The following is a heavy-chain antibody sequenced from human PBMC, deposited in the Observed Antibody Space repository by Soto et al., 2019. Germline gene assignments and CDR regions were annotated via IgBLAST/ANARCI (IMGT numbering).Heavy chain of an antibody. V-gene: IGHV1-18*01. D-gene: IGHD1-1*01. CDR2: ISAYNGNT. CDR1: GYTFTSYG. CDR3: ARESTWNQNQNNWFDP. J-gene: IGHJ5*02. Sequence: ASVKVSCKASGYTFTSYGISWVRQAPGQGLDWMGWISAYNGNTKYAQDLQGRVTMTTDTSTSTAYMELRSLRSDDTAVYYCARESTWNQNQNNWFDPWGQGTLVTVSS.